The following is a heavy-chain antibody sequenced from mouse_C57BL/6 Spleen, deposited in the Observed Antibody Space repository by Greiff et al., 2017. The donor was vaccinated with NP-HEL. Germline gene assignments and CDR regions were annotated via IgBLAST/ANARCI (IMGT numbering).Heavy chain of an antibody. CDR2: INPNNGGT. Sequence: EVQLQQSGPELVKPGASVKISCKASGYTFTDYYMNWVKQSHGKSLEWIGDINPNNGGTSYNQKFKGKATLTVDKSSSTAYMELRSLTSEDSAVYYCARSGLGNPFAYGGQGTLVTVSA. J-gene: IGHJ3*01. CDR1: GYTFTDYY. CDR3: ARSGLGNPFAY. D-gene: IGHD3-3*01. V-gene: IGHV1-26*01.